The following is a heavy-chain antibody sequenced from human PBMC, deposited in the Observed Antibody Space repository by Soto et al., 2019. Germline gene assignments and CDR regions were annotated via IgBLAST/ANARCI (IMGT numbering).Heavy chain of an antibody. V-gene: IGHV2-5*02. CDR1: GFSLITSGLG. Sequence: SGPTLVNPTQTLTLTFTFSGFSLITSGLGVGWIRQPPGKALEWLALIYWDDDKRYSPSLKSRLTITKDTSKNQVVLTMTNMDPVDTATYYCAHHRGSEDRRSCDWFDPWGKGNLV. D-gene: IGHD6-13*01. CDR3: AHHRGSEDRRSCDWFDP. J-gene: IGHJ5*02. CDR2: IYWDDDK.